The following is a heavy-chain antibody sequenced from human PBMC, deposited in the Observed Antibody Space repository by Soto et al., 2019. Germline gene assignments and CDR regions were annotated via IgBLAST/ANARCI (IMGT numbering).Heavy chain of an antibody. Sequence: QVQLQESGPGLVKPSDTLSLTCAVSGYSISSSNCWGWIRQPPWKGLEWIGYIYYSGTTYYNPSLKSRVTMLVDTSKNQFSLKLTSGTAVDTAVYYCARREIQGPIDYWGQGTLVTVSS. V-gene: IGHV4-28*01. CDR2: IYYSGTT. CDR3: ARREIQGPIDY. D-gene: IGHD1-26*01. J-gene: IGHJ4*02. CDR1: GYSISSSNC.